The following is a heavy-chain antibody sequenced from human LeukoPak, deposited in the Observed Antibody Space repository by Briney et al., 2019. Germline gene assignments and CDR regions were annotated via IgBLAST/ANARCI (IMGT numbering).Heavy chain of an antibody. CDR2: ISTDGSST. CDR3: ARDPPAVRTNTYA. CDR1: GFTFSSYW. J-gene: IGHJ5*02. V-gene: IGHV3-74*01. D-gene: IGHD4/OR15-4a*01. Sequence: GGSLRLSCAASGFTFSSYWMHWVRQAPGKGLVWVSRISTDGSSTRYADSVKGRFTISRDSSKNTLYLQMNSLRAEDTAVYYCARDPPAVRTNTYAWGQGTLVTVSS.